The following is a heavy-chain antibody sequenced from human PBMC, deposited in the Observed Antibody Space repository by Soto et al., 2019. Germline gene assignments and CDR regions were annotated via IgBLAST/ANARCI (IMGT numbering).Heavy chain of an antibody. V-gene: IGHV4-39*01. CDR2: IYYSGST. J-gene: IGHJ3*02. D-gene: IGHD1-1*01. Sequence: SETLSLTCTVSGGSISSSSYYWGWIRQPPGKGLEWIGSIYYSGSTYYNPSLKSRVTISVDTSKNQFSLKLSSVTAADTAVYYCARAVWRTQLPHAFDIWGQGTMVTVSS. CDR1: GGSISSSSYY. CDR3: ARAVWRTQLPHAFDI.